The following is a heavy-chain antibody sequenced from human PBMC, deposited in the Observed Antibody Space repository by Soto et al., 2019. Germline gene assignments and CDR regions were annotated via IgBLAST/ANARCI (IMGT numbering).Heavy chain of an antibody. CDR3: ARDRYSGSYSAYYYGMDV. CDR1: GGTFSSYA. CDR2: IIPIFGTA. V-gene: IGHV1-69*06. Sequence: SVKVYCKASGGTFSSYAISWVRQAPGQGLEWMGGIIPIFGTANYAQKFQGRVTITADKSTSTAYMELSSLRSEDTAVYYCARDRYSGSYSAYYYGMDVWGQGTTVTVSS. J-gene: IGHJ6*02. D-gene: IGHD1-26*01.